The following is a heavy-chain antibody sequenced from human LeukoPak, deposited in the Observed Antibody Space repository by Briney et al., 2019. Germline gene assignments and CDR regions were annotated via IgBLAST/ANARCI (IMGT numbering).Heavy chain of an antibody. D-gene: IGHD2-2*01. CDR2: IKSKTDGGTT. CDR3: TTDLYIVVVPAASNWFDP. J-gene: IGHJ5*02. V-gene: IGHV3-15*01. CDR1: GFTFSNAW. Sequence: GGSLRLSCAASGFTFSNAWMSWVRQAPGKGLEWVGRIKSKTDGGTTDYAAPVKGRFTISRDDSKNTLYLQMNSLKTEDTAVYYCTTDLYIVVVPAASNWFDPWGQGTLVTVSS.